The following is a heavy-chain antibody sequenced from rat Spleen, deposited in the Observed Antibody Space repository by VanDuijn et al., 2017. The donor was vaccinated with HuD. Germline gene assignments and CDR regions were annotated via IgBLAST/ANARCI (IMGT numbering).Heavy chain of an antibody. J-gene: IGHJ3*01. CDR2: ISPGGGAT. CDR1: GFSFSHYY. Sequence: EVQLVESGGGLVQPGRSMKLSCTALGFSFSHYYMAWVRQAPTKGLEWVASISPGGGATYYRDSVKGRFTVSRDNAKSTLYLQMDSLRSEDTATYYCARQDTSGYSNWFAYWGQGTLVTVSS. CDR3: ARQDTSGYSNWFAY. V-gene: IGHV5-25*01. D-gene: IGHD4-3*01.